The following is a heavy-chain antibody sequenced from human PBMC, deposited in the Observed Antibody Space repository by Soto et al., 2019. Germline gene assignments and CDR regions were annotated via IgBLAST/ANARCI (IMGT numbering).Heavy chain of an antibody. D-gene: IGHD3-9*01. J-gene: IGHJ5*02. CDR2: IYYSGST. CDR1: GGSISSGGYY. V-gene: IGHV4-31*03. CDR3: ARDRREYYDILTGYYRWFDP. Sequence: SETLSLTCTVSGGSISSGGYYWSWIRQHPGKGLEWIGYIYYSGSTYYNPSLKSRVTISVDTSKNQFSLKLSSVTAADTAVYYCARDRREYYDILTGYYRWFDPWGQGTLVTVS.